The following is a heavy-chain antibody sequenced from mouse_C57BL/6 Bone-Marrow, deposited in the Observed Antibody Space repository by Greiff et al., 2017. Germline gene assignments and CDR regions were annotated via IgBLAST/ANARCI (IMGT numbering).Heavy chain of an antibody. CDR3: ARGYDDVYYAMDY. J-gene: IGHJ4*01. D-gene: IGHD2-14*01. CDR2: IDPANGNT. CDR1: GFNIKDTY. Sequence: VQLQQSGAELVKPGASVKLSCTASGFNIKDTYIHWVKQRPEQGLEWIGRIDPANGNTKYDPKFQGKATITADTSSNTAYLQLSSLTSEDTAVYYCARGYDDVYYAMDYWCQGTSVTVSS. V-gene: IGHV14-3*02.